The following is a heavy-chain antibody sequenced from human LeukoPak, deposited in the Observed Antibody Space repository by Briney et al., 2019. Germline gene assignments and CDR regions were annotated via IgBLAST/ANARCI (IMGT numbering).Heavy chain of an antibody. J-gene: IGHJ4*02. CDR2: IYYSGST. D-gene: IGHD5-18*01. Sequence: SETLSLTCTVSGDSISSSSYYWGWIRQPPGKGLEWIGSIYYSGSTYYNPSLKSRVTISVDTSKNQFSLKLSSVTAADTAVYYCARVRGYSYGSKYYFDYWGQGTLVTVSS. CDR1: GDSISSSSYY. CDR3: ARVRGYSYGSKYYFDY. V-gene: IGHV4-39*01.